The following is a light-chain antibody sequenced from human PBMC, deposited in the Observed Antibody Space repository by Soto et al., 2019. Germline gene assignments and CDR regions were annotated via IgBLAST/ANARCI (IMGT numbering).Light chain of an antibody. V-gene: IGKV1-33*01. J-gene: IGKJ4*01. CDR3: QQYDNRRIT. CDR1: QDISNY. CDR2: DAS. Sequence: DLPMTQSPSSLSASVGDRVTITCQASQDISNYLNWYQQKPGKAPKLLIYDASNLETGVPSRFSGSGSGTDFTFTISSLQPEDIATYYCQQYDNRRITFGGGTKVEIK.